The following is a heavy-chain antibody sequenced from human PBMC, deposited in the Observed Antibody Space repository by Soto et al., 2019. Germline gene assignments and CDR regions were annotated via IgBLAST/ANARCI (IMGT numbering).Heavy chain of an antibody. CDR3: ATRKYCSGGSCYQDAEYFQH. Sequence: QVQLVQSGAEVKKPGASVKVSCKASGYTFTSYGISWVRQAPGQGLEWMGWISAYNGNTNYAQKLQGRVTMTTDTSTSTAYMVLRSLRSDDTAVYYCATRKYCSGGSCYQDAEYFQHWGQGTLVTVSS. D-gene: IGHD2-15*01. CDR1: GYTFTSYG. V-gene: IGHV1-18*01. CDR2: ISAYNGNT. J-gene: IGHJ1*01.